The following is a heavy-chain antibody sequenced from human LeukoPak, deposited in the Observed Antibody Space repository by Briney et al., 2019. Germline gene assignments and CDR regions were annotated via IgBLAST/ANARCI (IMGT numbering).Heavy chain of an antibody. CDR3: ARASNWKDDSAYYYYYYMDV. J-gene: IGHJ6*03. CDR2: MNPNSGNT. V-gene: IGHV1-8*03. Sequence: ASVKVSCKASGYTFTSYDINWVRQATGQGLEWMGWMNPNSGNTGYAQKFQGRVTITRNTSISTAYMELSSLRSEDTTVYYCARASNWKDDSAYYYYYYMDVWGKGTTVTISS. D-gene: IGHD1-20*01. CDR1: GYTFTSYD.